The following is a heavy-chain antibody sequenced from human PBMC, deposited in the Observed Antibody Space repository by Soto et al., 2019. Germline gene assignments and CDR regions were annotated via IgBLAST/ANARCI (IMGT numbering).Heavy chain of an antibody. CDR2: IWYDGSKK. Sequence: QVQLVESGGGVVQPGRSLRLSCVASGFTFSSFGMHWVRQAPGKGLEWVAVIWYDGSKKYYADSVKGRFTISRDNSKNTLYLQMNSLRAEVTAVYYCATENYYDSSGYYSNFDYWGQGTLVTVSS. D-gene: IGHD3-22*01. CDR1: GFTFSSFG. CDR3: ATENYYDSSGYYSNFDY. J-gene: IGHJ4*02. V-gene: IGHV3-33*01.